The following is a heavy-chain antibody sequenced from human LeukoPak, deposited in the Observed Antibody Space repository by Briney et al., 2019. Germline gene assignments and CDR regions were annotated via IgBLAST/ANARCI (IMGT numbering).Heavy chain of an antibody. J-gene: IGHJ4*02. CDR2: IYYSGST. V-gene: IGHV4-59*01. Sequence: SETLSLTCTVSGGSISSYYWSWIRQPPGKGLEWIGYIYYSGSTNYNPSLKSRVTISVDTSKNQFSLKLSSVTAADTAVYYCARTYYDILTGYYQYYFDYWGQGTLVTVSS. D-gene: IGHD3-9*01. CDR1: GGSISSYY. CDR3: ARTYYDILTGYYQYYFDY.